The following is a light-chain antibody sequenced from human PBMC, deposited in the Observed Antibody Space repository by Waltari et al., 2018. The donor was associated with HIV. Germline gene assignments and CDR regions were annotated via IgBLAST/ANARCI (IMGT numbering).Light chain of an antibody. CDR1: QSVSSN. CDR2: GAS. V-gene: IGKV3-15*01. J-gene: IGKJ2*01. CDR3: QQYNNWPPVYT. Sequence: EIVMTQSPATLSASPGERATLSCRASQSVSSNLAWYQQKPGQAPRLLIYGASTRATDIPARFSGSGSGTEFTLTISSLQSEDFAIYYCQQYNNWPPVYTFGQGTKLEIK.